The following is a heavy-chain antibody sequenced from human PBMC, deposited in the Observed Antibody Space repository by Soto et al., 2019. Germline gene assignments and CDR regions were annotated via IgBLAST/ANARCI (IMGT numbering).Heavy chain of an antibody. J-gene: IGHJ4*02. CDR2: IWYDGSNK. D-gene: IGHD6-19*01. V-gene: IGHV3-33*01. CDR1: GFTFSSYG. CDR3: ARGSNVGPVAGRGGDY. Sequence: GGSLRLSCAASGFTFSSYGMHWVRQAPGKGLEWVAVIWYDGSNKYYADSVKGRFTISRDNSKNTLYLQMNSLRAEDTAVYYCARGSNVGPVAGRGGDYWGQGTLVTVSS.